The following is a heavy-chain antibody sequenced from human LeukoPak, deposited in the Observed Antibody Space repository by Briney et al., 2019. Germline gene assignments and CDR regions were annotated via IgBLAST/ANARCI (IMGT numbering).Heavy chain of an antibody. V-gene: IGHV1-2*02. D-gene: IGHD1-26*01. J-gene: IGHJ4*02. Sequence: ASVKVSCKASGYTFTGYYIHWVRQAPGQGLEWMGWINPNSGDTNYAQKFQGRVTMTRDTSISTAYMELNRLTPDDTAVYYCAREDGSYPESLDYWGQGTLVTVSS. CDR2: INPNSGDT. CDR1: GYTFTGYY. CDR3: AREDGSYPESLDY.